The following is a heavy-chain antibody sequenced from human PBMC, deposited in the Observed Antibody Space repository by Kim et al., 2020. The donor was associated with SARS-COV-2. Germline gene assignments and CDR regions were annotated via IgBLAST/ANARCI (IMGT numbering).Heavy chain of an antibody. V-gene: IGHV4-39*01. CDR1: GGSISSSSYY. J-gene: IGHJ4*02. D-gene: IGHD3-16*02. CDR2: IYYSGST. Sequence: SETLSLTCTVSGGSISSSSYYWGWIRQPPGKGLEWIGSIYYSGSTYYNPSLKSRVTISVDTSKNQFSLKLSSVTAADTAVYYCARLPEIYDYVWGSYHTPYFDYWGQGTLVTVSS. CDR3: ARLPEIYDYVWGSYHTPYFDY.